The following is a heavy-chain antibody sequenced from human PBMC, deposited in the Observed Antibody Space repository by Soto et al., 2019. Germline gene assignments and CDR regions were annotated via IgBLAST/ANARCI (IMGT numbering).Heavy chain of an antibody. CDR3: ARAYYYDSSGCLDY. CDR2: IWYDGSNK. CDR1: GFTFSSYG. J-gene: IGHJ4*02. Sequence: GGSLRLSCAASGFTFSSYGMHWVRQAPGKGLEWVAVIWYDGSNKYYEDSVKGRFTISRDNSKNTLYLQMNSLRAEDTAVYYCARAYYYDSSGCLDYWGQGTLVTVSS. V-gene: IGHV3-33*01. D-gene: IGHD3-22*01.